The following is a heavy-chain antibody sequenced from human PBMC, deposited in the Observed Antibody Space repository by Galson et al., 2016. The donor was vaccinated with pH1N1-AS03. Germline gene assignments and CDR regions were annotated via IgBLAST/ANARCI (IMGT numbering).Heavy chain of an antibody. D-gene: IGHD6-6*01. CDR2: ISGNGYST. J-gene: IGHJ4*02. V-gene: IGHV3-64*01. CDR3: ARGPVSYSNSWVPPPDY. Sequence: SLRLSCAASGFTFSSYAMHWVRQAPGKGLEYVSAISGNGYSTYYANSVKGRFTISRDNSKSTLFLQMCSLRPEDRAVYYCARGPVSYSNSWVPPPDYCGQGTLVTVSS. CDR1: GFTFSSYA.